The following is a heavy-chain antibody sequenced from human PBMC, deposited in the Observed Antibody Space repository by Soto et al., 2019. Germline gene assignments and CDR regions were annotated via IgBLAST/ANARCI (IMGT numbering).Heavy chain of an antibody. Sequence: GGSLRLSCATSGFTFSDYSMNWVRQAPGKGLEWVSSISSSGNYIYSADSVKGRFTISRDNTKSSLNLQMNSLRAEDTAVYYCARTGRWLQFEDYWGQGTLVTVSS. J-gene: IGHJ4*02. D-gene: IGHD5-12*01. CDR3: ARTGRWLQFEDY. V-gene: IGHV3-21*01. CDR2: ISSSGNYI. CDR1: GFTFSDYS.